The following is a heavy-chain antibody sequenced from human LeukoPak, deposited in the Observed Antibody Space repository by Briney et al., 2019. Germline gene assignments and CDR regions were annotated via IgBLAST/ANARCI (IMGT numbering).Heavy chain of an antibody. D-gene: IGHD3-10*01. J-gene: IGHJ4*02. V-gene: IGHV4-34*01. Sequence: ASETLSLTCGVSGASFSGYYWTWIRQPPGKGLEWIGEINHSGGTNYNLSLKSRVTISVDTSKKQFSLKLRSVTAEDTAVYYCATDRYYGSGSYYKFDYWGQGTLVTVSS. CDR3: ATDRYYGSGSYYKFDY. CDR1: GASFSGYY. CDR2: INHSGGT.